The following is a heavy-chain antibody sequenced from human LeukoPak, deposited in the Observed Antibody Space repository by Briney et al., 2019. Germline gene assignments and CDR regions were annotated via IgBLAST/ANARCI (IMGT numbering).Heavy chain of an antibody. V-gene: IGHV4-34*01. D-gene: IGHD5-18*01. CDR1: GGSFSGYY. CDR2: INHSGST. CDR3: ARGRGAHSYGYGSFDY. Sequence: SETLSLTCAVYGGSFSGYYWSWIRQPPGKGLEWIGEINHSGSTNYNPSLQSRVTISVDTSKNQFSLKLSSVTAADTAVYYCARGRGAHSYGYGSFDYWGQGTLVTVSS. J-gene: IGHJ4*02.